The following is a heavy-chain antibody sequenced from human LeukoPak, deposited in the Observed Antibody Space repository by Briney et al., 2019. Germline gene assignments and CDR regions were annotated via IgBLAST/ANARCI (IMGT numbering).Heavy chain of an antibody. CDR1: GCSISSSSHY. D-gene: IGHD4-17*01. CDR3: ARHSSVTTFVFDY. Sequence: SETLSLTCTVSGCSISSSSHYWGWIRQPPGKGLEWIGSIYYSGATYYNPSLKSRVTISVDTSKNQFSLKLSSVTAADTAVYHCARHSSVTTFVFDYWGQGTPVTVSS. J-gene: IGHJ4*02. V-gene: IGHV4-39*01. CDR2: IYYSGAT.